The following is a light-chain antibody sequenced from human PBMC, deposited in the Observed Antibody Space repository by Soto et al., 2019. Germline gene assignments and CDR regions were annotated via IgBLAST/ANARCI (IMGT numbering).Light chain of an antibody. CDR1: TGAVTSGHY. V-gene: IGLV7-46*01. CDR2: DTS. J-gene: IGLJ2*01. CDR3: LLVYSGARA. Sequence: QAVVTQEPSLTVSPGGTVTLTCGSSTGAVTSGHYPYWFQQKPGQAPKTLIYDTSNKFSWTPARFSGSLLGGKAALTLSGAQTEDEADYYCLLVYSGARAFGGGTKLTVL.